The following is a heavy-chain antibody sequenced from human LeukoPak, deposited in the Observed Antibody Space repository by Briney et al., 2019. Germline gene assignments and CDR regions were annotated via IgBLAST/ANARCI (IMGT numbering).Heavy chain of an antibody. D-gene: IGHD2-15*01. Sequence: ASETLSLTCTVSGGSISSSSYYWGWIRQPPGKGLEWIGNIYYSGSSYYNPSLKSRVTISVDTSKNQFSLKLSSVTAADTAVYYCAREYCSGGSCSENWFDPWGQGTLVTVSS. CDR1: GGSISSSSYY. V-gene: IGHV4-39*07. J-gene: IGHJ5*02. CDR2: IYYSGSS. CDR3: AREYCSGGSCSENWFDP.